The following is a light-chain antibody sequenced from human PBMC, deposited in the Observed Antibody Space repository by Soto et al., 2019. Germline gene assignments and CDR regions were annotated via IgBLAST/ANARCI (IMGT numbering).Light chain of an antibody. CDR3: QQYGSSSYT. CDR1: QSVSSSY. CDR2: GAS. V-gene: IGKV3-20*01. J-gene: IGKJ2*01. Sequence: EIVLTQSPGTLSLSPGERATLSCRASQSVSSSYLAWYQQKPGQAPRLLIYGASSRATGILDRFSGSGSGTDFTLTISRLEPEDFAVYYCQQYGSSSYTFGQGTK.